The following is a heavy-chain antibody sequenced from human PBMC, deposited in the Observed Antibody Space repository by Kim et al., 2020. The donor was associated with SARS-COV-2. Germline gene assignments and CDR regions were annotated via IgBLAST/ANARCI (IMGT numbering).Heavy chain of an antibody. Sequence: SETLSLTCAVYGGSFSGYYWSWIRQPPGKGLEWIGEINHSGSTNYNPSLKSRVTISVDTSKNQFSLKLSSVTAADTAVYYCARNGDDFHAFDIWGQGTMVTVSS. CDR1: GGSFSGYY. J-gene: IGHJ3*02. CDR3: ARNGDDFHAFDI. V-gene: IGHV4-34*01. D-gene: IGHD2-21*02. CDR2: INHSGST.